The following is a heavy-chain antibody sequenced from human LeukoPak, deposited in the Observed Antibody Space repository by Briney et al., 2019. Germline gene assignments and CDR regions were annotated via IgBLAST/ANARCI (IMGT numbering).Heavy chain of an antibody. CDR1: GFTFSSYA. CDR3: AKDKAGRTLLWFGASSYMDV. V-gene: IGHV3-23*01. Sequence: GGSLRLSCAASGFTFSSYAMSWVRQAPGKGLEWVSAISGSGGSTYYADSVKGRFTISRDNSKNSLYLQMNSLRAEDTALYYCAKDKAGRTLLWFGASSYMDVWGKRTTVTVSS. D-gene: IGHD3-10*01. CDR2: ISGSGGST. J-gene: IGHJ6*03.